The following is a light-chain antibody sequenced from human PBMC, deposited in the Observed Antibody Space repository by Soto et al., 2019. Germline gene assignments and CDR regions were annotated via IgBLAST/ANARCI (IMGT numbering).Light chain of an antibody. Sequence: QSALTQPASVSGSPGQSITISCTGTSSDVGCYNYVSWYQQHPGKAPKLMIYDVSNRPSGVSNRFSGSKSGNTASLTISGIQAEDEADYYCSSYTSSSTAYVFGTGTKLTVL. J-gene: IGLJ1*01. CDR3: SSYTSSSTAYV. V-gene: IGLV2-14*01. CDR2: DVS. CDR1: SSDVGCYNY.